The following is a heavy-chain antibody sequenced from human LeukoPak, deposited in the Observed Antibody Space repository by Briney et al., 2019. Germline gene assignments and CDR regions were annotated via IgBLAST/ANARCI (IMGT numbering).Heavy chain of an antibody. CDR3: ARDPLNYYGSGSYYWSDGY. V-gene: IGHV3-11*04. CDR1: GFTFSDYY. D-gene: IGHD3-10*01. Sequence: GGSLRLSCAAPGFTFSDYYMSWIRPAPGKGLEWVSYLCSRGSTIYDAAAEKGRFTITRDNAKNSLYLQMSSLRAEDTAVYYCARDPLNYYGSGSYYWSDGYWGQGTLVTVSS. CDR2: LCSRGSTI. J-gene: IGHJ4*02.